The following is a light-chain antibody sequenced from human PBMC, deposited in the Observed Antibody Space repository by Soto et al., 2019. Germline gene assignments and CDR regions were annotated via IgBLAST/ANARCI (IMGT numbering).Light chain of an antibody. J-gene: IGKJ5*01. CDR3: QQYGNSPIT. CDR1: QSIGYY. CDR2: DAS. Sequence: EIVLTQSPATLSLSPGERATLSCRASQSIGYYLAWYQEKPGQAPRLLIYDASIRATGIPDRFSGSGSGTDFTLTISRLEPEDFAVYYCQQYGNSPITFGQGTRLEIK. V-gene: IGKV3-20*01.